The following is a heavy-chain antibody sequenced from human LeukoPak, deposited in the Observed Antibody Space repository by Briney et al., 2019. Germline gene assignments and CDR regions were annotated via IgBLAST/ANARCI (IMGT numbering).Heavy chain of an antibody. Sequence: GESLKISCQGSGYRFTSYWIGWVRQLPGKGLEWMGIIYPGDSDTRYSPSFQGQVTISADKSISTAYLQWSSLKASDTAMYYCARLGVATTYYFDYWGQGTLVTVSS. CDR3: ARLGVATTYYFDY. J-gene: IGHJ4*02. D-gene: IGHD5-12*01. CDR2: IYPGDSDT. CDR1: GYRFTSYW. V-gene: IGHV5-51*01.